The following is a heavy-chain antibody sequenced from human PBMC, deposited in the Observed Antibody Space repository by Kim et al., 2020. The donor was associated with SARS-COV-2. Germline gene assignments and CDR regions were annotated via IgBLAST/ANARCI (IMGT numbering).Heavy chain of an antibody. CDR3: ARDVWFGGSSAYYYYYYGMDV. CDR1: GGSFSGYY. CDR2: INHSGST. D-gene: IGHD3-10*01. V-gene: IGHV4-34*01. J-gene: IGHJ6*02. Sequence: SETLSLTCAVYGGSFSGYYWSWIRQPPGKGLEWIGEINHSGSTNYNPSLKSRVTISVDTSKNQFSLKLSSVTAADTAVYYCARDVWFGGSSAYYYYYYGMDVWGQGTTVTVSS.